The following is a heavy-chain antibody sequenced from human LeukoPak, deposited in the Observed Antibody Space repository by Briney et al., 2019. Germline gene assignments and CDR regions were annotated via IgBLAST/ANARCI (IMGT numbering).Heavy chain of an antibody. CDR2: ISSSSSYI. CDR3: ARDKDYDILTGYYIGAFDI. Sequence: GGSLRLSCAASGFTFSSYSMNWVRQAPGKGLEWVSSISSSSSYIYYADSVKGRFTISRDNAKNSLYLHMNSLRAEDTAVYYCARDKDYDILTGYYIGAFDIWGQGTMVTVSS. CDR1: GFTFSSYS. V-gene: IGHV3-21*01. J-gene: IGHJ3*02. D-gene: IGHD3-9*01.